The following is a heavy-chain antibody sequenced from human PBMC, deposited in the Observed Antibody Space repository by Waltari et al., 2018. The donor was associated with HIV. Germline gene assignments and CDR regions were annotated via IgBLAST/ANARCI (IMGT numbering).Heavy chain of an antibody. CDR2: INPNDSYT. D-gene: IGHD1-26*01. V-gene: IGHV5-10-1*01. CDR3: ARQVLTAVGAEDYYYGMDV. Sequence: VQLVQSGEEGKKTGESLRISSKRSDNRFTSYWHTRVRQMPGKGLEWMGRINPNDSYTNYSPSFQGHVTISADKSISTAYLQWSSLNASDTAMYYCARQVLTAVGAEDYYYGMDVWGQGTTVTVSS. J-gene: IGHJ6*02. CDR1: DNRFTSYW.